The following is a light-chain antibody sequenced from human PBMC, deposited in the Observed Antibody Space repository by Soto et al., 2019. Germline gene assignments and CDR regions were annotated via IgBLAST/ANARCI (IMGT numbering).Light chain of an antibody. CDR3: SSYTTSSSYV. Sequence: QSVLTQPASVSGSPGQSITISCTGTSSDVGGYNYVSWYQQHPGTAPKLMIYEVSNRPLGVSNRFSGSKSANTASLTISGLQAGDEADYFCSSYTTSSSYVFGPGTKVTVL. CDR1: SSDVGGYNY. CDR2: EVS. V-gene: IGLV2-14*01. J-gene: IGLJ1*01.